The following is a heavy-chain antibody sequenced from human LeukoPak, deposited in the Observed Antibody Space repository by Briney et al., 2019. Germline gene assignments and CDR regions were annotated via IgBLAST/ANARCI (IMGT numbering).Heavy chain of an antibody. CDR2: INPRGGST. Sequence: GASVKVSCKASGYTFTSYFMHWMRQAPGQGPEWMGTINPRGGSTEYSHKFQGRLTMTSDTSTSTVYMELNSLRSEDTAVYFCARVGVTAATADYWGQGTLVTVSS. CDR1: GYTFTSYF. D-gene: IGHD6-25*01. V-gene: IGHV1-46*03. J-gene: IGHJ4*02. CDR3: ARVGVTAATADY.